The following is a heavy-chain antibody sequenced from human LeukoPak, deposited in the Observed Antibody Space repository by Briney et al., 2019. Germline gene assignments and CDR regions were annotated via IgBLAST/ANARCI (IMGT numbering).Heavy chain of an antibody. Sequence: GGSLRLSRAACGFTVSSNYMSWVRQAPGKGLEWVSVIYSGGSTYYADSVKGRFTISRDNSKNTLYLQMNSLRAEDTAVYYCARGTDHYYYYGMDVWGQGTTVTVSS. J-gene: IGHJ6*02. V-gene: IGHV3-53*01. CDR3: ARGTDHYYYYGMDV. CDR1: GFTVSSNY. CDR2: IYSGGST.